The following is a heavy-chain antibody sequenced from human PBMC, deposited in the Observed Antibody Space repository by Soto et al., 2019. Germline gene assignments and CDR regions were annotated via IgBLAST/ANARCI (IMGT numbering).Heavy chain of an antibody. J-gene: IGHJ4*02. D-gene: IGHD2-21*02. CDR3: ARGGGYYSIDF. CDR2: TRHLETT. CDR1: GVTMSYGGYS. V-gene: IGHV4-30-2*06. Sequence: SETLSLTCSVSGVTMSYGGYSWSWIRQSTEKVVEVLGYTRHLETTYSTPSVTSRISLCIDRTRNQFSLSLGCMTAADKAVYYCARGGGYYSIDFWGQGXQVTVYS.